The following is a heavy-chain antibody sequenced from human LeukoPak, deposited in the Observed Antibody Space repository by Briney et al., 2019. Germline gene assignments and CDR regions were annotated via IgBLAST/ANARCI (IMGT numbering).Heavy chain of an antibody. CDR1: GFTFSSYS. V-gene: IGHV3-48*02. CDR3: ARGVGYCSGGRCYNWFDS. J-gene: IGHJ5*01. D-gene: IGHD2-15*01. Sequence: GGSLSLSCAASGFTFSSYSMNWVRQAPGKGLEWLSYIGSSGDGAIFYRDSVKGRFTVSGDNAKNSLYLQMDSLRDEDTAVYYCARGVGYCSGGRCYNWFDSWGQGTLVTVSS. CDR2: IGSSGDGAI.